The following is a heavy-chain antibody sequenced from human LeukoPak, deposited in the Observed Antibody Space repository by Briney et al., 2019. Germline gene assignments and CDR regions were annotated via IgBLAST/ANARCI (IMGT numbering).Heavy chain of an antibody. CDR1: GFTFSSYA. V-gene: IGHV3-30*04. CDR3: AKGGTTVVDY. Sequence: GGSLRLPCAASGFTFSSYAVVWVRQAPGKGLQWVATVSYDGGNKYYVDSVKGRFTISRDNAKNTLYLQMNSLRAEDTAVYYCAKGGTTVVDYWGQGTLVTVSS. D-gene: IGHD4-23*01. J-gene: IGHJ4*02. CDR2: VSYDGGNK.